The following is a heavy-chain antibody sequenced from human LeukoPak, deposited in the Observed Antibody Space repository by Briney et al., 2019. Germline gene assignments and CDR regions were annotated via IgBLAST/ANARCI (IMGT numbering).Heavy chain of an antibody. J-gene: IGHJ4*02. D-gene: IGHD3-3*01. CDR3: ARPPRFRYGDSDY. CDR1: GFTFSSYA. V-gene: IGHV3-23*01. Sequence: SGGSLRLSCAASGFTFSSYAMSWVRQAPGKGLEWVSAISGSGGSTYYADSVKGRFTISRDNAKNSLYLQMNSLSDEDTAVYYCARPPRFRYGDSDYWGQGTLVTVSS. CDR2: ISGSGGST.